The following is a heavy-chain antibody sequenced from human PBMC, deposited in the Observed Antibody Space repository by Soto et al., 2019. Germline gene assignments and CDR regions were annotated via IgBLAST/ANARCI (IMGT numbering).Heavy chain of an antibody. CDR2: FSFGGST. V-gene: IGHV4-59*01. J-gene: IGHJ4*02. D-gene: IGHD6-19*01. CDR1: GEPISKLY. CDR3: ARVSSRWYRDFRF. Sequence: QLQLQESGPGLVKPSETLSLTCSVSGEPISKLYWGWIRQPPGKGLEWIGDFSFGGSTNYNPSLKSRLTISVDTANNHFSLRLTSVTAADQAVYYCARVSSRWYRDFRFWGQGSLVIVSS.